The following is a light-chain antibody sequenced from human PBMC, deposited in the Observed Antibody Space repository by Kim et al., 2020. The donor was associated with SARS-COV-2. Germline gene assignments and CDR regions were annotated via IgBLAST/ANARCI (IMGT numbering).Light chain of an antibody. CDR1: SLRNFY. CDR2: GKD. Sequence: ALGSTLRITCQGDSLRNFYVSWFQQKPGQAPLLVIYGKDKRPSGIPDRFSGSTSGNIASLTITGAQAEDEADYYCTSRDSTTNHVLFGGGTQLTVL. V-gene: IGLV3-19*01. CDR3: TSRDSTTNHVL. J-gene: IGLJ2*01.